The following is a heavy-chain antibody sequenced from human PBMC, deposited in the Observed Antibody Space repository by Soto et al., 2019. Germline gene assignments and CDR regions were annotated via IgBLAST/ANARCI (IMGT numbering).Heavy chain of an antibody. V-gene: IGHV3-23*01. Sequence: EVQLLESGGGLVQPGGSLRLSCAASGFTFSNYALTWVRQAPGKGLDWVSGISGSGDTTYYADSVKGRFTISRDNSKNTLFLQMDSLRAEDTAVYYCARTESSGWSTRYGMDVWGQGTAVTVSS. CDR3: ARTESSGWSTRYGMDV. CDR1: GFTFSNYA. D-gene: IGHD6-19*01. J-gene: IGHJ6*02. CDR2: ISGSGDTT.